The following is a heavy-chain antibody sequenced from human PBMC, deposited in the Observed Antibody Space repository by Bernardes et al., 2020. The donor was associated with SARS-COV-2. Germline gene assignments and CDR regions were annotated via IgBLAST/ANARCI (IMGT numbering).Heavy chain of an antibody. CDR2: ITSSSSYK. D-gene: IGHD1-7*01. CDR1: EFTFSSYA. CDR3: ARESDWNYVFDY. V-gene: IGHV3-21*01. Sequence: SLRLSCAASEFTFSSYAMSWVRQAPGKGLEWVSSITSSSSYKYYADSVKGRFTISRDNAKNSLYLQMNSLRAEDTAVYFCARESDWNYVFDYWGQGTLVTVSS. J-gene: IGHJ4*02.